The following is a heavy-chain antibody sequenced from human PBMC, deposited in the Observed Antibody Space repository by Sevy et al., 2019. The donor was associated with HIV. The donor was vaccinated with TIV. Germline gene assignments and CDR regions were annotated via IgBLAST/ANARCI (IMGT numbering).Heavy chain of an antibody. Sequence: APVKVSCKASGYTFTGHYMHWVRQAPGQGLEWMGWINPNSGGTNYAQKFQGRVSMTRDTSSNTAYMELSRLRSDDTAVYYCARGCDWNDVYAFDIWGQGTTVTVSS. D-gene: IGHD1-1*01. J-gene: IGHJ3*02. CDR2: INPNSGGT. CDR1: GYTFTGHY. V-gene: IGHV1-2*02. CDR3: ARGCDWNDVYAFDI.